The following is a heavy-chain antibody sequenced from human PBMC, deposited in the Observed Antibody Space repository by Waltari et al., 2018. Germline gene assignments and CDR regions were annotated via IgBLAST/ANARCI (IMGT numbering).Heavy chain of an antibody. V-gene: IGHV1-69*13. D-gene: IGHD2-15*01. CDR2: IIPIFGTA. Sequence: QVQLVQSGAEVKKPGASVKVSCKASGGTFSSYAISWVRQAPGQGLEWMGGIIPIFGTANYAQKFQGRVTITADESTSTAYMDLSSLRSEDTAVYYCARVGCSGGSCYSGVPFDYWGQGTLVTVSS. CDR1: GGTFSSYA. CDR3: ARVGCSGGSCYSGVPFDY. J-gene: IGHJ4*02.